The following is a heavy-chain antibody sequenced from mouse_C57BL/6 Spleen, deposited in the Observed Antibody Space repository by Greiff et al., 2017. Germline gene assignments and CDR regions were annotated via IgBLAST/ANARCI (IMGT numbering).Heavy chain of an antibody. Sequence: VQVVESGPELVKPGASVKISCKASGYAFSSSWMNWVKQRPGKGLEWIGRIYPGDGDTNYNGKFKGKATLTADKSSSTAYMQLSSLTSEDSAVYFCARWGPVNYDVFAYWGQGTLVTVSA. V-gene: IGHV1-82*01. D-gene: IGHD2-4*01. CDR2: IYPGDGDT. CDR3: ARWGPVNYDVFAY. CDR1: GYAFSSSW. J-gene: IGHJ3*01.